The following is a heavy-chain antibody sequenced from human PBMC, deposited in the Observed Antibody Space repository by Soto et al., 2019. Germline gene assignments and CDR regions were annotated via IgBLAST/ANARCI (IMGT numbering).Heavy chain of an antibody. CDR2: IYYSGRT. J-gene: IGHJ6*03. CDR1: GGSISSGCYY. Sequence: QVQLQESGPGLVKPSQTMSLTCTVSGGSISSGCYYWSWIRQHPGKGLEWIGYIYYSGRTYYNPSLKGRVPISVDTSKNQCSLKLISVTAADTAVYYCARGGYGVEISHYPVYYCCMDVWGKGTTVTVSS. D-gene: IGHD6-13*01. V-gene: IGHV4-31*03. CDR3: ARGGYGVEISHYPVYYCCMDV.